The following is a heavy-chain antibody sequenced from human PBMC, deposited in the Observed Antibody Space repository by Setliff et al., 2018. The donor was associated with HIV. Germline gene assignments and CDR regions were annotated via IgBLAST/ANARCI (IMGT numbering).Heavy chain of an antibody. CDR1: GFTFSSHS. CDR2: ISSSSSSI. J-gene: IGHJ4*02. D-gene: IGHD3-22*01. Sequence: GGSLRLSCAASGFTFSSHSMNWVRQSPGKGLEWVSYISSSSSSIYYADSVKGRFTISRDNAKNSPYLQMNSLRVEDTAVYYCARGNYDRDYWGQGTLVTVSS. CDR3: ARGNYDRDY. V-gene: IGHV3-48*01.